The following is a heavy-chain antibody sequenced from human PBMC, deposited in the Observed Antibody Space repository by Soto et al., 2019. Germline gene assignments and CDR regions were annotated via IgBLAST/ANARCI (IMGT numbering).Heavy chain of an antibody. CDR3: ASIGYCSGGSCRRSDAFDI. D-gene: IGHD2-15*01. V-gene: IGHV1-3*01. CDR2: INAGNGNT. J-gene: IGHJ3*02. CDR1: GYAFTSYA. Sequence: GSGKDSFKASGYAFTSYAMHWVRQAPGQRLEWMGWINAGNGNTKYSQKFQGRVTITRYTSASTAYMELSSLRSEDTAVYYCASIGYCSGGSCRRSDAFDIWGQGTMVTVSS.